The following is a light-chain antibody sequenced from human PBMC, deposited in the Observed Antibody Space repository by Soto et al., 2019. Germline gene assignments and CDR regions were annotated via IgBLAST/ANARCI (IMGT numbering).Light chain of an antibody. J-gene: IGKJ5*01. CDR1: QSVSSY. V-gene: IGKV3-11*01. Sequence: EIVLTQSPATLSLSPGERATLSCRASQSVSSYLAWYQQKPGQAPRLLIYDASNRATGIPARFSGSGSGPDFTLTISSLEPDDFAVYYCQQRSNWRITFGQGTRLEIK. CDR2: DAS. CDR3: QQRSNWRIT.